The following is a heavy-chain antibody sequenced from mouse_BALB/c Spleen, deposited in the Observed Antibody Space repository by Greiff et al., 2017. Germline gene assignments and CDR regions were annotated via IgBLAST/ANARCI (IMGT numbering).Heavy chain of an antibody. J-gene: IGHJ1*01. CDR3: AKEGGITTVVATDWYFDV. CDR1: GFSLTSYG. V-gene: IGHV2-3*01. Sequence: VKLMESGPGLVAPSQSLSITCTVSGFSLTSYGVSWVRQPPGKGLEWLGVIWGDGSTNYHSALISRLSISKDNSKSQVFLKLNSLQTDDTATYYCAKEGGITTVVATDWYFDVWGAGTTVTVSS. CDR2: IWGDGST. D-gene: IGHD1-1*01.